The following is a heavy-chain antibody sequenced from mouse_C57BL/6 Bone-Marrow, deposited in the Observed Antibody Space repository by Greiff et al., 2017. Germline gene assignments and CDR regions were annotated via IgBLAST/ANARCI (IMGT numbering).Heavy chain of an antibody. Sequence: EVMLVESGGGLVQPGGSLKLSCAASGFTFSDYGMAWVRQAPRKGPEWVAFISNLAYSIYDADTVTGRFTISRENDKNTLYLEESSLRSEYTAMYYCARQDYGSSYDYAMAYWGQGTSVTVSS. V-gene: IGHV5-15*01. CDR3: ARQDYGSSYDYAMAY. CDR2: ISNLAYSI. CDR1: GFTFSDYG. D-gene: IGHD1-1*01. J-gene: IGHJ4*01.